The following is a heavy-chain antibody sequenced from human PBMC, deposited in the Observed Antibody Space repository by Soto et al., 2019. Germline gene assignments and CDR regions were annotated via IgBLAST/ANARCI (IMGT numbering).Heavy chain of an antibody. CDR1: GFTFTSSA. D-gene: IGHD4-17*01. J-gene: IGHJ3*02. CDR2: IVVGSGNT. V-gene: IGHV1-58*02. Sequence: ASVKVSCKASGFTFTSSAMQWVRQARGQRLEWIGWIVVGSGNTNYAQKFQERVTITRDMSTSTAYMELSSLRSEDTAVYYCARGGPDYVNAFDIWGQGTMVTVSS. CDR3: ARGGPDYVNAFDI.